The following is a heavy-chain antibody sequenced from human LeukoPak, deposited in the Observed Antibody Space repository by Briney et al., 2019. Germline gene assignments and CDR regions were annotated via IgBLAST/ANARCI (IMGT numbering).Heavy chain of an antibody. CDR1: GGSISSSNW. CDR2: IYHSGST. Sequence: PSETLSLTCAVSGGSISSSNWWSWVRQPPGKGLEWIGEIYHSGSTNYNPSLKSRVTISVDKSKNQFSLKLSSVTAADTAVYYCAREMGYCSGGSCYSPFDYWGQGTLVTVSS. J-gene: IGHJ4*02. V-gene: IGHV4-4*02. D-gene: IGHD2-15*01. CDR3: AREMGYCSGGSCYSPFDY.